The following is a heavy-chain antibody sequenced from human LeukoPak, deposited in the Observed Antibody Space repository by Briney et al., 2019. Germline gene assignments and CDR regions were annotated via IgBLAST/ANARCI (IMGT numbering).Heavy chain of an antibody. Sequence: SETLSLTCTVSGGSISSHYWSWIRQPAGKGLEWIGRIDTSGNTNYKPSLKSRVTMSVDTSKKQFSLKLSSVTAADTAVYYCARVSSSWYQDWYFDLWGRGTLVTVSS. J-gene: IGHJ2*01. CDR1: GGSISSHY. CDR3: ARVSSSWYQDWYFDL. CDR2: IDTSGNT. D-gene: IGHD6-13*01. V-gene: IGHV4-4*07.